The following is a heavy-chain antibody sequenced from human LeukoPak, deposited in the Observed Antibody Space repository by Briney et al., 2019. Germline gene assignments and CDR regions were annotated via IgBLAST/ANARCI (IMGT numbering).Heavy chain of an antibody. Sequence: VASVKVSCKASGGTLNNFAINWVRQAPGQGLEWVGGIIPMFALPNSAQRFQGRVSLTTDESTNTAYMELSSLRAEDTAVYYCARAPSRDGHNFYFDYWGQGTLVTVSS. V-gene: IGHV1-69*05. CDR3: ARAPSRDGHNFYFDY. CDR1: GGTLNNFA. CDR2: IIPMFALP. J-gene: IGHJ4*02. D-gene: IGHD5-24*01.